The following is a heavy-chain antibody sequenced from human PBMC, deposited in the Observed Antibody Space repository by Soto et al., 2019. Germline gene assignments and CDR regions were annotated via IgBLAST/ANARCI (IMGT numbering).Heavy chain of an antibody. CDR1: GGTFSSYA. D-gene: IGHD3-10*01. V-gene: IGHV1-18*01. CDR3: ARFYASGSYPYDY. J-gene: IGHJ4*02. CDR2: ISAYNGNT. Sequence: ASVKVSCKASGGTFSSYAISWVRQAPGQGLEWMGWISAYNGNTNYAQKLQGRVTMTTDTSTSTAYMELRSLRSDDTAVYYCARFYASGSYPYDYWGQGTLVTVSS.